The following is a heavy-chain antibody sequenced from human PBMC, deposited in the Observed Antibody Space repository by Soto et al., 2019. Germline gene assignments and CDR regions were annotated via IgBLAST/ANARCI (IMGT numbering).Heavy chain of an antibody. J-gene: IGHJ4*02. CDR2: FHYSGNT. Sequence: QVQLRESGQGLVRPSETLFLTCTVPADSIRNYYWNWFQQPPGKGLEGVGHFHYSGNTNSNPSLKRRVTISADTAKNEFSLSLDSVTAADTADYYCVGEGGLLISGVVWGQGMRVNVAS. V-gene: IGHV4-59*01. CDR3: VGEGGLLISGVV. D-gene: IGHD3-3*01. CDR1: ADSIRNYY.